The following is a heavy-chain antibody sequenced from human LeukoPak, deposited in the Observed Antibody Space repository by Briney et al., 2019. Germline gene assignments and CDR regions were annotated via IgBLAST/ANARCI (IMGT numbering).Heavy chain of an antibody. D-gene: IGHD7-27*01. J-gene: IGHJ4*02. V-gene: IGHV3-23*01. CDR2: ITTGGPNT. CDR3: AKDGGLWVSAHWGDS. Sequence: GGSLRLSCTASGFTFSSYTMSWVRQAPGKGLKWVSTITTGGPNTYYADSVKGRFTVSRDDSKNTLYLQMSSLRAEGTAVYYCAKDGGLWVSAHWGDSWGRGTLVTVSS. CDR1: GFTFSSYT.